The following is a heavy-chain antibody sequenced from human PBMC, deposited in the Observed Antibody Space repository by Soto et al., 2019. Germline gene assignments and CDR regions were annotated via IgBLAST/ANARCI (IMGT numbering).Heavy chain of an antibody. V-gene: IGHV4-31*03. CDR2: IYYSGNT. CDR1: GGSITSDGYY. D-gene: IGHD5-18*01. J-gene: IGHJ5*02. CDR3: ARDSGDSHGGWFGP. Sequence: SWETLSLTCSVSGGSITSDGYYWTWIRQHPGKGLEWIGYIYYSGNTFYNPSLKSRVSISVDTSKNQFSLKVRSVTAADTAVYYCARDSGDSHGGWFGPWGQGTLVTVSS.